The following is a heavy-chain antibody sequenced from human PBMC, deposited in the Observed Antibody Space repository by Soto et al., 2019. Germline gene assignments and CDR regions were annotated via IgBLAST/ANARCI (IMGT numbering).Heavy chain of an antibody. CDR1: GYTFTSYD. J-gene: IGHJ5*02. D-gene: IGHD2-2*01. Sequence: ASVKVSCKASGYTFTSYDINWVRQATGQGLEWMGWMNPNSGNTGYAQKFQGRVTMTRNTSISTAYMELSSLRSEDTAVYYCARGPRFTVRGSTNRGDNGFDPWGQGTLVTVSS. CDR3: ARGPRFTVRGSTNRGDNGFDP. V-gene: IGHV1-8*01. CDR2: MNPNSGNT.